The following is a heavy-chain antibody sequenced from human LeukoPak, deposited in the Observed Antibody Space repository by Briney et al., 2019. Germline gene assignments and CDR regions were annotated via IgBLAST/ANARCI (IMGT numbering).Heavy chain of an antibody. CDR2: ISGSGGST. D-gene: IGHD3-22*01. CDR3: ANQKGAYDSSGYYNGARAFDI. J-gene: IGHJ3*02. Sequence: GGSLRLSCAASGFTFSSYAMSWVRQAPGKGLEWVSAISGSGGSTYYADSVKGRFTISRDNSKNTLYLQMNSLRAGDTAVYYCANQKGAYDSSGYYNGARAFDIWGQGTMVTVSS. V-gene: IGHV3-23*01. CDR1: GFTFSSYA.